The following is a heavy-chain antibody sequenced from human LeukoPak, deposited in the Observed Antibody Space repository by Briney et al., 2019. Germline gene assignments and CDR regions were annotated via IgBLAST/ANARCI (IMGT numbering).Heavy chain of an antibody. Sequence: PSETLSLTCTVSGGSISSGSYYWSWIRQPAGKGLEWIGRIYTSGSTNYNPSLKSRVTISADTSKNQFSLKLSSVTAADTAVYYCARDTLTIFGVAPHYYYMDVWGKGTTVTVSS. CDR3: ARDTLTIFGVAPHYYYMDV. V-gene: IGHV4-61*02. CDR2: IYTSGST. D-gene: IGHD3-3*01. J-gene: IGHJ6*03. CDR1: GGSISSGSYY.